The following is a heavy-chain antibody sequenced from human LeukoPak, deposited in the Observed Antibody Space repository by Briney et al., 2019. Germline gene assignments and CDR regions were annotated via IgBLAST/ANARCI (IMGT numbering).Heavy chain of an antibody. V-gene: IGHV3-7*01. J-gene: IGHJ3*02. CDR1: RFTFSNYW. CDR2: IKSDGSGK. Sequence: GGSLRLSCAASRFTFSNYWMSWVRQAPGKGLEWVASIKSDGSGKFYVDSVKGRFTISRDNARNSLYLQMNRLRAEDTAVYYCARDADLGTTITGGVDIWGQGTKVTVSS. D-gene: IGHD5-24*01. CDR3: ARDADLGTTITGGVDI.